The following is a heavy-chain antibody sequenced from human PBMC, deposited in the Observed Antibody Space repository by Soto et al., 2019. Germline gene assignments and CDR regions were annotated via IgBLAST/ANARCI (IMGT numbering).Heavy chain of an antibody. J-gene: IGHJ4*02. CDR3: MMSPGFYKIES. CDR2: FYYTGTT. Sequence: SETLSLTCTVSGGSVSSGNYYWSWIRQPPGKGLEWIGYFYYTGTTSYSPSLESRVTLSIDKSKNQFSLRLNSVTVADTAVYFCMMSPGFYKIESWGQGTLVTVSS. V-gene: IGHV4-61*01. D-gene: IGHD1-1*01. CDR1: GGSVSSGNYY.